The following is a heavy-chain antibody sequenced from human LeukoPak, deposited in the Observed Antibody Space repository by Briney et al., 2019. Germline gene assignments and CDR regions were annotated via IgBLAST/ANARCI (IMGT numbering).Heavy chain of an antibody. J-gene: IGHJ4*02. D-gene: IGHD6-19*01. CDR2: IYYSGTT. CDR1: GDSINSGGFH. V-gene: IGHV4-39*01. Sequence: PSETLSLTCTVSGDSINSGGFHWGWVRQPPGKGPEWIGSIYYSGTTYYNPSLKSRVTISVDTSKNQFSLMLSSVTAADTAMYYCSRLWQWVPGLYWGQGNLVTVSS. CDR3: SRLWQWVPGLY.